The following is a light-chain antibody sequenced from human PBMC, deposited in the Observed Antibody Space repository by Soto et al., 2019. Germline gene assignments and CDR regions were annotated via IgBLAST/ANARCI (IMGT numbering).Light chain of an antibody. V-gene: IGLV7-43*01. Sequence: QSVVTQEPSLTVSPGGTVTLTCASSTGAVTSGYYPNWFQQRPGQAPRALIYSTNNRHSWTPARFSGSLLGGKAALTLSGVQAEDEAEYYCLLFHGDGQVFGGGTKLTVL. CDR2: STN. J-gene: IGLJ2*01. CDR3: LLFHGDGQV. CDR1: TGAVTSGYY.